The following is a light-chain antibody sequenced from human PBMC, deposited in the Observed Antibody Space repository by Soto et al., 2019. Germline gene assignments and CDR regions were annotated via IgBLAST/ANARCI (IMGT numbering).Light chain of an antibody. J-gene: IGLJ2*01. Sequence: QSVLTQPPSASGTPGQRVTISCSGSSSNIGSNSVHWYQQLPGTAPKLLIYSNSQRPSGVPERISGSKSGTSASLAISGLRSEGEADYYCAAWDDSLSGVVFGGGTKLTVL. V-gene: IGLV1-47*01. CDR3: AAWDDSLSGVV. CDR1: SSNIGSNS. CDR2: SNS.